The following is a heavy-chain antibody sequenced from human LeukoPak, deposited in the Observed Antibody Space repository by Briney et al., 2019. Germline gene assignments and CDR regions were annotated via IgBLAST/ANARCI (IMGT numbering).Heavy chain of an antibody. CDR3: ARQLVIVVVPAAHSRAFDI. J-gene: IGHJ3*02. Sequence: SETLSLTCAVYGGSFSGYYWSWIRQPPGKGLEWIGEINHSGSTNYNPSLKSRVTISVDTSKNQFSLKLSSVTAADTAVYYCARQLVIVVVPAAHSRAFDIWGQGTMVTVSS. V-gene: IGHV4-34*01. CDR2: INHSGST. D-gene: IGHD2-2*01. CDR1: GGSFSGYY.